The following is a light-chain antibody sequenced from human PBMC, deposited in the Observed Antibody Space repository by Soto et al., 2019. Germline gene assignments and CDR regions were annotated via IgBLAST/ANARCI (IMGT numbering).Light chain of an antibody. Sequence: QSALTQPASVSGSPGQSIAISCTGTSSDVGSYTYVSWYQQHPGKAPELMIFDVSNRPSGVSDRFSGSKSGNTASLTISGLQADDEADYYCSSYTISSTYVFGTGTKLTVL. V-gene: IGLV2-14*01. J-gene: IGLJ1*01. CDR2: DVS. CDR3: SSYTISSTYV. CDR1: SSDVGSYTY.